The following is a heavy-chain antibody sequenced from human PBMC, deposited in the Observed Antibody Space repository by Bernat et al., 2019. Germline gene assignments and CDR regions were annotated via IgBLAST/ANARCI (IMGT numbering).Heavy chain of an antibody. J-gene: IGHJ2*01. Sequence: QVQLVQSGAEVKKPGASVKVSCKVSGYTLTELSMHWVRQAPGKGLEWMGGFDPEDGETIYAQKFQGRVTMTEDTSKDTAYMELSSLRSEETAVYYCATEQYPTTSPERITYWYFDLWGRGTLVTVSS. CDR3: ATEQYPTTSPERITYWYFDL. D-gene: IGHD4-17*01. CDR1: GYTLTELS. CDR2: FDPEDGET. V-gene: IGHV1-24*01.